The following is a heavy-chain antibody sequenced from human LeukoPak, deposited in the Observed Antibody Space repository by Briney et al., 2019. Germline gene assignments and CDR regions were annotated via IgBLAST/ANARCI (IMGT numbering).Heavy chain of an antibody. CDR2: IYYSGST. D-gene: IGHD2-15*01. CDR1: GGSISSGGYS. J-gene: IGHJ5*02. Sequence: TSSETLSLTCAVSGGSISSGGYSWSWIRQPPGKGLEWIGYIYYSGSTYYNPSLKSRVTISVDTSKNQFSLKLSSVTAADTAVYYCARHRCSGGSCYPMNWFDPWGQGTLVTVSS. CDR3: ARHRCSGGSCYPMNWFDP. V-gene: IGHV4-30-4*07.